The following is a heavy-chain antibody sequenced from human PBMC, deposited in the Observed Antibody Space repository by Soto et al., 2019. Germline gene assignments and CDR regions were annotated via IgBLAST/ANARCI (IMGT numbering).Heavy chain of an antibody. J-gene: IGHJ3*02. CDR1: GFTFSIYE. CDR3: ARDSELATTTGDI. V-gene: IGHV3-48*03. D-gene: IGHD5-12*01. Sequence: GGSLRLSCAASGFTFSIYEMNWFRQAPGKGLEWISYITGRGTIYYADSVKGRFTISRDNAKNSLYLQMNSLRAEDTGVYYCARDSELATTTGDIWGQGTMVTVSS. CDR2: ITGRGTI.